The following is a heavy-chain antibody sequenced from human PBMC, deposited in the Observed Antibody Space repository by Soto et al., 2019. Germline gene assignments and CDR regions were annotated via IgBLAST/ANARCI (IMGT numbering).Heavy chain of an antibody. CDR3: ARVYDLDWFDP. CDR1: GASFSGYY. J-gene: IGHJ5*02. Sequence: SETLSLTCTFYGASFSGYYWGWIRQPPGKGLEWIGSIYHSGSTYYNPSLKSRVTISVDTSKNQFSLKLSSVTAADTAVYYCARVYDLDWFDPWGQGTLVTVSS. D-gene: IGHD3-3*01. CDR2: IYHSGST. V-gene: IGHV4-38-2*02.